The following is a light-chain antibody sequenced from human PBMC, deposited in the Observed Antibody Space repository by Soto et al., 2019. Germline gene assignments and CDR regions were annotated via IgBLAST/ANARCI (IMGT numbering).Light chain of an antibody. J-gene: IGLJ1*01. Sequence: QSVLTQPASVSGSPGQSITISCTGTIDDVGAYNYVSWYQQRPGSAPQLIMYDVNNRPSGASHRFSGSKSGHTAYLTISGLQSDDEANYHCSSYTSTYSFVFGTGTKVTVL. CDR3: SSYTSTYSFV. CDR2: DVN. CDR1: IDDVGAYNY. V-gene: IGLV2-14*03.